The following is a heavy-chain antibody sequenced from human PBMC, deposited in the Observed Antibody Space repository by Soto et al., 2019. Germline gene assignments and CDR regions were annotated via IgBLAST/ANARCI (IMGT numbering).Heavy chain of an antibody. CDR2: VYFTGNT. Sequence: SATRSHTWTVSGASVSNGMYYWNWLLYPPWNVLEWIGHVYFTGNTIYTPSLKRRVTLSAATYKDQFFLKLPSVPAADTAVSYCVRYCNNSDCRHLYYFDYWGLGTMVTVSS. CDR3: VRYCNNSDCRHLYYFDY. V-gene: IGHV4-61*01. CDR1: GASVSNGMYY. J-gene: IGHJ4*02. D-gene: IGHD2-8*01.